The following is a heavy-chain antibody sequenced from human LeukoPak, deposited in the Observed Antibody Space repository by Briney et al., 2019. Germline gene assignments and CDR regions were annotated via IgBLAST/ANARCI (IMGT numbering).Heavy chain of an antibody. Sequence: GRSLRLSCAASGFTFSSYGMHWVRQAPGKGLEWVAVIWYDGSNKYYADSVKGRFTISRDNSKNTLYLQMNSLRAEDTAVYYCAKGDVYGLNWFDPWGQGTLVTVSS. J-gene: IGHJ5*02. CDR3: AKGDVYGLNWFDP. CDR1: GFTFSSYG. D-gene: IGHD3-10*01. CDR2: IWYDGSNK. V-gene: IGHV3-33*06.